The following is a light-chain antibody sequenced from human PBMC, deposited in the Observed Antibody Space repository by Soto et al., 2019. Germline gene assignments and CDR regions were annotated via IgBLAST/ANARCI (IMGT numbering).Light chain of an antibody. V-gene: IGLV1-51*02. CDR2: ENN. Sequence: QSVLTQPPSVSAAPGQKVTISCSGSGSNIGNNYVSWYQQLPGTAPKLLIYENNKRPSGIPDRFSGSKSGTSATLGITGLQTGDEADYYCGTWDSSLSAWVFGGGTKVTVL. CDR1: GSNIGNNY. CDR3: GTWDSSLSAWV. J-gene: IGLJ3*02.